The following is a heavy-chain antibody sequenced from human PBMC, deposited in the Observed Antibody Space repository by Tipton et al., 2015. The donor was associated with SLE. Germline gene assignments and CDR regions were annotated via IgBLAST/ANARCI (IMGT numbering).Heavy chain of an antibody. J-gene: IGHJ4*02. CDR2: IYYIGST. CDR1: GGSISSLY. Sequence: TLSLTCTFSGGSISSLYWNWIRQPPGKGLEWIGYIYYIGSTNYNPSLKSRVTISVDTSKNQFSLKLSSVTAADTAVYYCARSAGYGSNWAHFDYWGQGTLVTVSS. V-gene: IGHV4-59*11. CDR3: ARSAGYGSNWAHFDY. D-gene: IGHD6-13*01.